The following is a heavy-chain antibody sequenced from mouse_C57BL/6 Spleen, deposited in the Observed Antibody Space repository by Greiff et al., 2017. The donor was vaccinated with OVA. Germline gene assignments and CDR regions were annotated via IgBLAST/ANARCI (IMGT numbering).Heavy chain of an antibody. CDR3: ARFDAPAWFAY. CDR2: ISDGGSYT. D-gene: IGHD2-3*01. V-gene: IGHV5-4*01. Sequence: DVHLVESGGGLVKPGGSLKLSCAASGFTFSSYAMSWVRQTPEKRLEWVATISDGGSYTYYPDNVKGRFTISRDNAKNNLYLQMSHLKSEDTAMYYCARFDAPAWFAYWGQGTLVTVSA. J-gene: IGHJ3*01. CDR1: GFTFSSYA.